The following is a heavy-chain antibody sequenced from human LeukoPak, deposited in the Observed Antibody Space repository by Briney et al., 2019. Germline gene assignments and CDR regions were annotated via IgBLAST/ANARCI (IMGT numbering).Heavy chain of an antibody. CDR3: AGTTAGLFNWFDP. Sequence: GSLRLSCVASAFTVRRNYMSWVRQAPGKGLGWVSVIYDDDSTYYADSVKGRFTISRDNSKNTVYLQMNSLRVEDTALYYCAGTTAGLFNWFDPWGQGTLVTVSS. CDR2: IYDDDST. J-gene: IGHJ5*02. CDR1: AFTVRRNY. V-gene: IGHV3-66*02. D-gene: IGHD3/OR15-3a*01.